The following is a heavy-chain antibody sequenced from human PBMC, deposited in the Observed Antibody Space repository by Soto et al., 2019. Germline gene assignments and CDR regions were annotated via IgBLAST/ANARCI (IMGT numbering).Heavy chain of an antibody. CDR3: AFDLVDSGGY. CDR2: INHSGTT. J-gene: IGHJ4*02. D-gene: IGHD3-9*01. Sequence: QVQLQQWGAGLLKPSETLSLTCAVYGGSLSGYCLNWIRQPPGKGLEWIGEINHSGTTNFNPSPKSRVTISVDTSKNQFSLKLSAVTAADTAVYYCAFDLVDSGGYWGQGTLVTVSS. CDR1: GGSLSGYC. V-gene: IGHV4-34*01.